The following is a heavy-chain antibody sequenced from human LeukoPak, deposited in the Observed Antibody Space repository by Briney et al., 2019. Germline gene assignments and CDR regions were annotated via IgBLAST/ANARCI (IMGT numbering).Heavy chain of an antibody. V-gene: IGHV4-59*08. CDR3: ARLWYGMDV. D-gene: IGHD3-10*01. J-gene: IGHJ6*02. CDR2: IYQTGST. CDR1: GGSISSYY. Sequence: PSETLSLTCTVSGGSISSYYWSWIRQPPGKGLEWIGSIYQTGSTFYNPSLKSRVTISVDTSKNQFSLKLSSVTAADTAVYYCARLWYGMDVWGQGTTVTVSS.